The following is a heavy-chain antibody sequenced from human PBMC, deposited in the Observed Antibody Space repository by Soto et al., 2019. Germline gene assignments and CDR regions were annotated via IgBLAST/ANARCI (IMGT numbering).Heavy chain of an antibody. CDR2: ISYNGST. J-gene: IGHJ4*02. Sequence: QVQLQESGPGLVKPSETLSLTCTVSGGSISSFDWNWIRQSPGKGLEWIGYISYNGSTNYNPSLKSRVTISVDTSKNQFSLKLSSVTAADTAVYYCARQDTSGYAFDYWGQGTLVTVSS. D-gene: IGHD3-22*01. CDR3: ARQDTSGYAFDY. CDR1: GGSISSFD. V-gene: IGHV4-59*08.